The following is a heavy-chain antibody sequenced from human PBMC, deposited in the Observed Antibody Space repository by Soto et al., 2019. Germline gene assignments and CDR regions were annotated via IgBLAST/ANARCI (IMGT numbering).Heavy chain of an antibody. CDR2: IYSGGST. Sequence: GGSLRLSCAASGFTVSSNYMSWVRQAPGKGLEWVSVIYSGGSTYYADSVKGRFTISRDNSKNTLYLQMNSLRAEDTAVYYCAGDRGSVVPAAQYNSYYYYYMDVWGKGTTVTVSS. V-gene: IGHV3-66*01. D-gene: IGHD2-2*01. CDR1: GFTVSSNY. CDR3: AGDRGSVVPAAQYNSYYYYYMDV. J-gene: IGHJ6*03.